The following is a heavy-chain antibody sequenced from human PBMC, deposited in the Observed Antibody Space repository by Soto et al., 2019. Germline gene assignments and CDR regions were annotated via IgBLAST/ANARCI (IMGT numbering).Heavy chain of an antibody. CDR2: ISYDGSNK. J-gene: IGHJ4*02. Sequence: GGSLRLSCAASGFTFSSYAMHWVRQAPGKGLEWVAVISYDGSNKYYADSVKGQFTISRDNSKNTLYLQMNSLRAEDTAVYYCARDRYSRYYYDSSGYYYHYFDYWGQGTLVTVSS. CDR3: ARDRYSRYYYDSSGYYYHYFDY. V-gene: IGHV3-30-3*01. CDR1: GFTFSSYA. D-gene: IGHD3-22*01.